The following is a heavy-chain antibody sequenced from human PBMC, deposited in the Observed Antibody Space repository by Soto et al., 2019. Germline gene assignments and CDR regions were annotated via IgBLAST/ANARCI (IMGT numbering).Heavy chain of an antibody. J-gene: IGHJ6*02. D-gene: IGHD2-2*01. CDR3: ARIREHCSSTSCYDLYYYYYGMDV. Sequence: SGPTLVNPTQALTLTCTFSGFSLSTSGMCVSWIRQPPGKALEWLALIDWDDDKYYSTSLKTRLTISKDTSKNQVVLTMTNMDPVDTATYYCARIREHCSSTSCYDLYYYYYGMDVWGQGTTVTVSS. CDR2: IDWDDDK. CDR1: GFSLSTSGMC. V-gene: IGHV2-70*01.